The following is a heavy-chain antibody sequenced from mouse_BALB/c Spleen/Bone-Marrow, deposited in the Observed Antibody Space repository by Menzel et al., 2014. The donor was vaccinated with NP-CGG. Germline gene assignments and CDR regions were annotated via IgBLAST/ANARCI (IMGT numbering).Heavy chain of an antibody. J-gene: IGHJ3*01. V-gene: IGHV1-9*01. CDR3: TRQGFAC. Sequence: VQLQESGAELVRPGASVKVSCKASGYTFTSYWINWVKQRPGHGLEWIGEILPGSGNTHYNEKFKGKATFTADTSSNTAYMQLSSLTSEDSAVYYCTRQGFACWGQGTLVTVSA. CDR1: GYTFTSYW. CDR2: ILPGSGNT.